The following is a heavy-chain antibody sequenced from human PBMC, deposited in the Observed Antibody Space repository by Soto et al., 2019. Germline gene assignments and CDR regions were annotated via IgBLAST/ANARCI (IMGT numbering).Heavy chain of an antibody. J-gene: IGHJ6*02. CDR1: GGTFSSYA. CDR3: ARWTRRAQLWLQYYYYGMDV. CDR2: IIPIFGTA. D-gene: IGHD5-18*01. Sequence: ASVKVSCKASGGTFSSYAISWVRQAPGQGLEWMGGIIPIFGTANYAQKFQGRVTITADESTSTAYMELSSLRSEDTAVYYCARWTRRAQLWLQYYYYGMDVWGQGTTVTVSS. V-gene: IGHV1-69*13.